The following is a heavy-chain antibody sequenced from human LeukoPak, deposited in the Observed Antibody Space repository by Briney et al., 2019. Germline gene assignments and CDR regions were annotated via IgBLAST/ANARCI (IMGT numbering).Heavy chain of an antibody. CDR3: ARAVSGRFDY. D-gene: IGHD6-19*01. V-gene: IGHV4-59*08. CDR1: GGSMSPSH. Sequence: PSETLSLTCTVSGGSMSPSHWGWIRQPPGKGLEWTGYIYYSGSTNYNPSINSRVTISVDTSKNQFSLRLSSVTAAHTAVYYCARAVSGRFDYWGQGTLVTVSS. J-gene: IGHJ4*02. CDR2: IYYSGST.